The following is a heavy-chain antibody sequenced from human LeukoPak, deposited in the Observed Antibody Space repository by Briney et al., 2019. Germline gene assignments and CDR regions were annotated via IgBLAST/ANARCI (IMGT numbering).Heavy chain of an antibody. Sequence: GGSLGLSCAASGFTVSSNYMSWVRQAPGKGLEWVSVIYSGGSTYYADSVKGRFTISRDNSKNTLYLQMNSLRAEDTAVYYCAKSNYYDTSGYLGWGQGTLVTVSS. CDR2: IYSGGST. CDR1: GFTVSSNY. V-gene: IGHV3-53*01. J-gene: IGHJ4*02. D-gene: IGHD3-22*01. CDR3: AKSNYYDTSGYLG.